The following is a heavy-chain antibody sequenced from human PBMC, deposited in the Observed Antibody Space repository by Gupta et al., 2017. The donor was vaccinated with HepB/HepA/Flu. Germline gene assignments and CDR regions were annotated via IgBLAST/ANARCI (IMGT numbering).Heavy chain of an antibody. V-gene: IGHV3-23*01. CDR3: VKCHLNYGDDAFDI. Sequence: EVQLLESGGNLVQPGESLRLSCAASGLIFSNYAMSWVRQAPGKGLEWVSYIRGGGALSFYADSVKGRFTISRDNSKNTLYLRMNSLRAEDTAVYYCVKCHLNYGDDAFDIWGQGTVVTVSS. CDR1: GLIFSNYA. CDR2: IRGGGALS. D-gene: IGHD4-17*01. J-gene: IGHJ3*02.